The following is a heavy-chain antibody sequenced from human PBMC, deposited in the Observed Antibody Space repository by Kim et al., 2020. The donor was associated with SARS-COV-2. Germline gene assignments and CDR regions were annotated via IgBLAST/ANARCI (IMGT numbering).Heavy chain of an antibody. CDR2: ISGSGGST. V-gene: IGHV3-23*01. D-gene: IGHD3-3*01. Sequence: GGSLRLSCAASGFTFSSYAMSWVRQAPGKGLEWVSAISGSGGSTYYADSVKGRFTISRDNSKNTLYLQMNSLRAEDTAVYYCAKLAETWSRYLNWFDPWGQGTLVTVSS. CDR3: AKLAETWSRYLNWFDP. CDR1: GFTFSSYA. J-gene: IGHJ5*02.